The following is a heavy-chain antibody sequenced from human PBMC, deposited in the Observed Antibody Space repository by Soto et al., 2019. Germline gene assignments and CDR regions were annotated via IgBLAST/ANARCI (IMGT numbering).Heavy chain of an antibody. CDR1: GGSINTYY. CDR3: ARSWFSVAGRFHFDY. V-gene: IGHV4-59*01. CDR2: VDYSGNS. J-gene: IGHJ4*02. Sequence: SETLSLTCTVSGGSINTYYWSWIRQPPGKGLEWIGYVDYSGNSDSSPSLKSRVTISIDTSKKQVSLKLNSVTAADTAVYYCARSWFSVAGRFHFDYWGQGIPVTVSS. D-gene: IGHD6-19*01.